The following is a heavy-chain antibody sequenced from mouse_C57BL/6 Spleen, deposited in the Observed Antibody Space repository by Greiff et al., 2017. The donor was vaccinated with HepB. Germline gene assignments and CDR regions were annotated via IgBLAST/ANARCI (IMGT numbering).Heavy chain of an antibody. CDR2: IYPGSGST. V-gene: IGHV1-55*01. Sequence: QVHVKQPGAELVKPGASVKMSCKASGYTFTSYWITWVKQRPGQGLEWIGDIYPGSGSTNYNEKFKSKATLTVDTSSSTAYMRLSSLTSEDSAVYYCARREGFAYWGQGTLVTVSA. J-gene: IGHJ3*01. CDR3: ARREGFAY. CDR1: GYTFTSYW.